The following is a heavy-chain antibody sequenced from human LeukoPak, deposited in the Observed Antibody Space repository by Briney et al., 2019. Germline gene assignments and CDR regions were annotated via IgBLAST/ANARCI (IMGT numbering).Heavy chain of an antibody. CDR1: GFTVSNNY. D-gene: IGHD6-13*01. CDR2: IYSDGST. V-gene: IGHV3-66*01. CDR3: AKEGPHHSRSSSWLFDY. J-gene: IGHJ4*02. Sequence: GGSLRLSCAASGFTVSNNYMNWVRQAPGKGLEWVSLIYSDGSTYYADSVKGRFTISRDNSKSTLYLQMNSLRAEDTAVYYCAKEGPHHSRSSSWLFDYWGQGTLVTVSS.